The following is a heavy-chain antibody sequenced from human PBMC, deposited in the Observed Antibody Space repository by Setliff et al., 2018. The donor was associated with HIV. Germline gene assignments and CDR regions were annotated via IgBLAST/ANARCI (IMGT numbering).Heavy chain of an antibody. CDR1: GYTFKTYG. CDR3: ARDFSGTYYGDIDY. V-gene: IGHV1-3*01. Sequence: ASVKVSCKASGYTFKTYGMHWVRQAPGQSLEWMAWINVGKGNTKYSQNLQGRLTVTGDTSASTVDMELSSLTHEDTAVYYCARDFSGTYYGDIDYWGQGTLVTVSS. D-gene: IGHD1-26*01. J-gene: IGHJ4*02. CDR2: INVGKGNT.